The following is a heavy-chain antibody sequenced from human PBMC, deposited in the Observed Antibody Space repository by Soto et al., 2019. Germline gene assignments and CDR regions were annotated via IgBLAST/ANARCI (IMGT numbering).Heavy chain of an antibody. CDR1: GGSISSGDYY. CDR2: IYYSGST. Sequence: QVQLQESGPGLVKPSQTLSLTCTVSGGSISSGDYYWSWIRQPPGKGLEWIGYIYYSGSTYYNPSLKSRVTISVYTSKNQFSLTLSSVTAADTAVYYCARLNDYGVEGAIQHWGQGTLVTVSS. D-gene: IGHD4-17*01. V-gene: IGHV4-30-4*01. J-gene: IGHJ1*01. CDR3: ARLNDYGVEGAIQH.